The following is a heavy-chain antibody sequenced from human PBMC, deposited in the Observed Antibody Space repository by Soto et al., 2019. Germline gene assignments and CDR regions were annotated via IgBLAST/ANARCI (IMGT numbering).Heavy chain of an antibody. V-gene: IGHV4-34*01. CDR1: GGSFSGYY. D-gene: IGHD6-6*01. Sequence: SETLSLTCAVYGGSFSGYYWSWIRQPPGKGLEWIGEINHSGSTNYNPSLKSRVPISVDTSKNQFSLKLGSVTAADTAVYYCARGGGSSSDYWGQGTLVTVSS. J-gene: IGHJ4*02. CDR2: INHSGST. CDR3: ARGGGSSSDY.